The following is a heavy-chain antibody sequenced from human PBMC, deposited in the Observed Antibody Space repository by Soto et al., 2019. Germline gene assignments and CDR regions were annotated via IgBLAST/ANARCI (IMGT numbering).Heavy chain of an antibody. V-gene: IGHV4-59*01. J-gene: IGHJ4*02. CDR1: GVSITSYF. CDR2: MYYSGST. Sequence: SETLSLTCTVSGVSITSYFWSWIRQPPGKGLEWIGYMYYSGSTNYNPSLKSRVTISVDTSKNQFSLKLSSVTAADTAVYYCARDAGGPADYWGQGTLVTVSS. CDR3: ARDAGGPADY. D-gene: IGHD2-15*01.